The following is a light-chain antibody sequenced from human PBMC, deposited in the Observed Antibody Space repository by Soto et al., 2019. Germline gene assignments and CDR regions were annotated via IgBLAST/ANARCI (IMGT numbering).Light chain of an antibody. CDR2: DTS. CDR3: QKHSNWV. V-gene: IGKV3-11*01. CDR1: QSVSGY. Sequence: EFVLTQSPATLSVSPGERVTLSCRASQSVSGYLAWYQQKPGQAPRLLIYDTSNRATGIPARFSGSGSGTDFTLTISSLEPEDFAVYYCQKHSNWVFGGGTKVEIK. J-gene: IGKJ4*02.